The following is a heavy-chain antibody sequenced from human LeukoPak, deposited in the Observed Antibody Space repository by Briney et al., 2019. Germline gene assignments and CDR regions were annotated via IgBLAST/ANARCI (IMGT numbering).Heavy chain of an antibody. CDR3: VRRYMATSAEDFDY. CDR2: VNQGATQK. Sequence: PGGSLRLSCAASGFDFSTQWMSWVRQAPGKGLEWVAIVNQGATQKYYVDSVKGRFTISRDNAKNSLYLQMNSLRAEDTAVYYCVRRYMATSAEDFDYWGQGTLVTVSS. V-gene: IGHV3-7*01. J-gene: IGHJ4*02. CDR1: GFDFSTQW. D-gene: IGHD5-24*01.